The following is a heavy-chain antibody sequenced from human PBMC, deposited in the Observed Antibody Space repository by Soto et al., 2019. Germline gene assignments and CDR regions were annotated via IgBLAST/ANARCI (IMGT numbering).Heavy chain of an antibody. CDR1: GLTISSYN. D-gene: IGHD3-22*01. V-gene: IGHV3-48*02. J-gene: IGHJ5*02. Sequence: EVQLVESGGGLVQPGGSLRLSCAASGLTISSYNMNWVRQAQGKGLEWDSYISSSTKTIYYADSVKGRFTISRDNATNLLYLQMYNLRDEVAAVYYCARDLSYYYDTGGPLGWFFPWGQGSLVTVSS. CDR2: ISSSTKTI. CDR3: ARDLSYYYDTGGPLGWFFP.